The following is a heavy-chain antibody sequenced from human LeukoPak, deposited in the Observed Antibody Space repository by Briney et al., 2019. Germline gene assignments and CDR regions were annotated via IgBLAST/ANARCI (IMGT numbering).Heavy chain of an antibody. J-gene: IGHJ4*02. Sequence: PGGSLRLSCAASGFTFSSYGMHWVRQAPGKGLEWVAVISYDGSNKYYADSVKGRFTISKDNSKNTLYLQMNSLRDEDTAVYYCAREAAAAVYVDYWGQGTLVTVSS. D-gene: IGHD6-13*01. CDR3: AREAAAAVYVDY. CDR2: ISYDGSNK. CDR1: GFTFSSYG. V-gene: IGHV3-30*03.